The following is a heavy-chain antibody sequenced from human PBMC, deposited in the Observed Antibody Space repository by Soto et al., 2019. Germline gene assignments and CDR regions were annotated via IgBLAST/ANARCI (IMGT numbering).Heavy chain of an antibody. CDR2: ISSSSSYI. CDR3: ARESRYAFDI. CDR1: GFTFSSYS. Sequence: GGSLRLSCAASGFTFSSYSMNWVRQAPGKGLEWVSSISSSSSYIYYAGSVKGRFTISRDNAKNSLYLQMNSLRAEDTAVYYCARESRYAFDIWGQGTMVTVSS. J-gene: IGHJ3*02. V-gene: IGHV3-21*01.